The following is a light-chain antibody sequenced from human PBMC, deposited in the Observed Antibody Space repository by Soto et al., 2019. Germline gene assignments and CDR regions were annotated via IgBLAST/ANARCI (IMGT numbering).Light chain of an antibody. J-gene: IGKJ1*01. CDR2: AAS. CDR1: RDVGSD. CDR3: LQDYGDSWT. V-gene: IGKV1-6*01. Sequence: QMTQSPSSLSPSVGEKIIITCRASRDVGSDVSWYQQKPGQAPKLLIYAASNLYTGVPSRFSGSRSGTEFTLTISSLQPEDFASYYCLQDYGDSWTFGQGTKVDIK.